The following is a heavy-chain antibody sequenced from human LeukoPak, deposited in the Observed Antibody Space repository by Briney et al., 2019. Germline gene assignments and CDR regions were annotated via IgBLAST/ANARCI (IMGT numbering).Heavy chain of an antibody. CDR3: ARVKTGMGSFAY. J-gene: IGHJ4*02. CDR2: INYSGST. CDR1: GGSISSGDYF. Sequence: SQTLSLTCTVSGGSISSGDYFWTWIRQPPGKGLEWIGYINYSGSTYYNPSLRSRVTISVDTSQNQFSLRLTSVAAADTAMYFCARVKTGMGSFAYWGRGTLVTVSS. D-gene: IGHD3-9*01. V-gene: IGHV4-30-4*08.